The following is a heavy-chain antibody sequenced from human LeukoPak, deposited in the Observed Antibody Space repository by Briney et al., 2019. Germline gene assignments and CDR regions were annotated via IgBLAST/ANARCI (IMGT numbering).Heavy chain of an antibody. V-gene: IGHV3-21*04. Sequence: GGSLRLSCAASGFTFSSYSMNWVRQAPGKGLEWVSSISSSSSYIYYADSVKGRFTISRDNSKNTLYLQMNSLRAEDTAVYYCAKLLSSGYYVDDYFDYWGQGTLVTVSS. CDR2: ISSSSSYI. CDR1: GFTFSSYS. D-gene: IGHD3-3*01. CDR3: AKLLSSGYYVDDYFDY. J-gene: IGHJ4*02.